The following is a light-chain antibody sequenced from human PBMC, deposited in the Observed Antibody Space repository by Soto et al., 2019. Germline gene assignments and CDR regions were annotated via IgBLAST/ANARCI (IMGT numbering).Light chain of an antibody. CDR2: VNN. J-gene: IGLJ3*02. CDR3: QSHDSTLSGSWV. V-gene: IGLV1-40*01. Sequence: QSVLTQPPSVSGAPGQRVTISCTGSSSNIGAGYDVHWYQHLPGTAPKLLIYVNNNRPSGVPDRFSGSKSGTSASLAITGLQAEDEADYYCQSHDSTLSGSWVFGGGTQLTVL. CDR1: SSNIGAGYD.